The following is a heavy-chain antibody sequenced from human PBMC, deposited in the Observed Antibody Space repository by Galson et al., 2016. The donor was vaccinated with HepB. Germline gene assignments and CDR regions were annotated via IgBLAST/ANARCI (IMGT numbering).Heavy chain of an antibody. D-gene: IGHD6-19*01. Sequence: ETLSLTCTVSGGSLSSYYWSWIRQPAGKGLEWIGRISTSGSTNYNPSLKSRVTMSVDTSKNQFSLKVSSVTAADTAVYFCARQVPGTRLFDYWGQGTLVTVSS. J-gene: IGHJ4*02. CDR1: GGSLSSYY. CDR2: ISTSGST. V-gene: IGHV4-4*07. CDR3: ARQVPGTRLFDY.